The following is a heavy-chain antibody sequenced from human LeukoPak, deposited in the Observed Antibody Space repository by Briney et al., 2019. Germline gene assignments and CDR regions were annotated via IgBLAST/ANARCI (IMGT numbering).Heavy chain of an antibody. CDR2: IIPIFGTA. D-gene: IGHD2-2*01. Sequence: SVKVSCKASGGTFSSYAISWVRQAPGQGLEWMGGIIPIFGTANYAQKFQGRVTITADESTSTAYMELSSLRSEDTAVYYRAAAQQDIVVVPAAIEYFQHWGQGTLVTVSS. J-gene: IGHJ1*01. V-gene: IGHV1-69*13. CDR1: GGTFSSYA. CDR3: AAAQQDIVVVPAAIEYFQH.